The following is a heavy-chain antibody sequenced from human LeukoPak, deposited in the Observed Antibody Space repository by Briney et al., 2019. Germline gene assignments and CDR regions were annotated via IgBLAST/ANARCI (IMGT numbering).Heavy chain of an antibody. V-gene: IGHV3-20*04. CDR3: AKHLRATNTYIFFGLDV. J-gene: IGHJ6*02. CDR2: IIWNGGST. CDR1: GFTFVDYG. Sequence: GGSLRLACAASGFTFVDYGMSWVRQAPGKGLGWVSGIIWNGGSTGYADSVKGRFTISRDNAKNSLYLQITSLRPEDTALYYCAKHLRATNTYIFFGLDVWGQGTTVTVSS. D-gene: IGHD1-26*01.